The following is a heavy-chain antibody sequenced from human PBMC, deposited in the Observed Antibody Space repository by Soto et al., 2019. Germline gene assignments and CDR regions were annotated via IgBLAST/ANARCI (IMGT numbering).Heavy chain of an antibody. D-gene: IGHD1-26*01. J-gene: IGHJ4*02. CDR1: GFTFSSYA. CDR2: ISGSGGST. Sequence: PGGSLRLSCAASGFTFSSYAMSWVRQAPGKGLEWVSAISGSGGSTYYADSVKGRFTISRDNSKNTLYLQMNSLRAEDTAVYYCAKDRGFGGWELPTNKGIDYWGQGTLVTVSS. CDR3: AKDRGFGGWELPTNKGIDY. V-gene: IGHV3-23*01.